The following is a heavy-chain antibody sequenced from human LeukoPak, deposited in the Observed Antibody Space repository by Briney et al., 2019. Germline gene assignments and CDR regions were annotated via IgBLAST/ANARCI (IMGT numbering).Heavy chain of an antibody. CDR1: GGSISSGGYY. D-gene: IGHD3-22*01. CDR3: ARETYYYDSSGYRLSPIDY. V-gene: IGHV4-31*03. J-gene: IGHJ4*02. CDR2: IYYSGST. Sequence: SQTLSLTCTVSGGSISSGGYYWSWIRQHPGKGLEWIGYIYYSGSTYYNPTLKSRVTISVDTSKNQVSLKLSSVTAADTAVYYCARETYYYDSSGYRLSPIDYWGQGTLVTVSS.